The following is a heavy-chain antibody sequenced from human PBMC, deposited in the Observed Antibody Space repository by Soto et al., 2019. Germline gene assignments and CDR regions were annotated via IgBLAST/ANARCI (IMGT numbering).Heavy chain of an antibody. V-gene: IGHV1-69*12. CDR3: ARGGPLVATTNWFDP. CDR1: GGSLSKYT. CDR2: TIPLFGTP. J-gene: IGHJ5*02. Sequence: QVQLVQSGAEVKKPGSSVKISCKSSGGSLSKYTISWVRQAPGQGLEWMGGTIPLFGTPDYTQKFQGRVSLTADESTNTAYMELTSLTPDDTAVYFCARGGPLVATTNWFDPWGQGTLVTVSS. D-gene: IGHD3-9*01.